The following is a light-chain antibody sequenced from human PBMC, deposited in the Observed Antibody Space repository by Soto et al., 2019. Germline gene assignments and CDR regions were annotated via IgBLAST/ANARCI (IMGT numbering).Light chain of an antibody. Sequence: QSVLTQPPSVSGAPGQRVTISCAGSSSNIGAGHDVHWYQQLPGTAPKLLIYGNSNRPSRVPDRFSGSKSGTSGSLAITGLQAEDEADYYCQSYDSSLSAVVFGGGTKLTVL. CDR3: QSYDSSLSAVV. J-gene: IGLJ2*01. CDR2: GNS. CDR1: SSNIGAGHD. V-gene: IGLV1-40*01.